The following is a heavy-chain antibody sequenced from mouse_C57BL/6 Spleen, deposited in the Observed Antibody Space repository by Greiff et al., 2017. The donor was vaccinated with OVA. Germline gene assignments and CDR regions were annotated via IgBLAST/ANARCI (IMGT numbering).Heavy chain of an antibody. V-gene: IGHV1-82*01. D-gene: IGHD1-1*01. Sequence: VQLQQSGPELVKPGASVKISCKASGYAFSSSWMNWVKQRPGKGLEWIGRIYPGDGDTNYNGKFKGKATLTADKSSSTDYMQLSSLTSEDSAVYVCARDYGSSYWYFDVWGTGTTVTVSS. CDR1: GYAFSSSW. J-gene: IGHJ1*03. CDR3: ARDYGSSYWYFDV. CDR2: IYPGDGDT.